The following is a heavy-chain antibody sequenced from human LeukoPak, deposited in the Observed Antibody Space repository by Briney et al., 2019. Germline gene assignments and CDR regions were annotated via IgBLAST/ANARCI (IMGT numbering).Heavy chain of an antibody. CDR2: IYYSGST. D-gene: IGHD3-10*01. J-gene: IGHJ3*02. CDR1: GYSISSGYY. Sequence: PSETLSLTCAVSGYSISSGYYWGWIRQPPGKGLEWIGYIYYSGSTDYNPSLKSRVTISVDTSKNQFSLKLSSVTAADTAVYYCARPMVRGVIDAFDIWGQGTMVTVSS. V-gene: IGHV4-38-2*01. CDR3: ARPMVRGVIDAFDI.